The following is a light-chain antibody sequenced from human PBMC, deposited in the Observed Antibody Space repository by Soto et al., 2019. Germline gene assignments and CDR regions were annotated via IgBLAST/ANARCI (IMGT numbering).Light chain of an antibody. J-gene: IGKJ1*01. CDR2: GAS. CDR1: QSVTSTS. CDR3: QQYATPPET. V-gene: IGKV3-20*01. Sequence: EIVLTQSPGTLSLSPGERATLSCRASQSVTSTSLAWYQQKPGQAPRLLIYGASSRATDIPDRFSGSGSGTDFTLIISRLEHEDFAVYYCQQYATPPETFGQGNKVDIK.